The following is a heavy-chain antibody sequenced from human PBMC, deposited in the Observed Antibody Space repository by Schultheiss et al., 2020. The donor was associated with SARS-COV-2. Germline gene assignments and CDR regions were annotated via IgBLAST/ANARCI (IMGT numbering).Heavy chain of an antibody. V-gene: IGHV3-11*01. D-gene: IGHD5-24*01. J-gene: IGHJ6*02. CDR3: ARSTVLRDGSYYHYYGMDV. CDR2: ISSGGAHI. Sequence: GESLKISCAASGFTFSDYYMSWIRQAPGKGLEWVSYISSGGAHIYYADSVKGRFTISRDNAKNSLYLQMNSLRAEDTALYYCARSTVLRDGSYYHYYGMDVWGQGTTVTVSS. CDR1: GFTFSDYY.